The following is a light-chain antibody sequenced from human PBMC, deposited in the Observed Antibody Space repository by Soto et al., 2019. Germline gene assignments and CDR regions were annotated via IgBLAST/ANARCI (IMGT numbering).Light chain of an antibody. Sequence: QSALTQPPSASGSPGQSVTISCTGTSSDVGGYNYVTWYQQHPGKAPQLMISEVSKRPSGVPDRFSGSKSGNTASRTVFVLEAEDYANYSCSSYAGSNNVVFGGGTKLPVL. CDR2: EVS. V-gene: IGLV2-8*01. CDR1: SSDVGGYNY. J-gene: IGLJ2*01. CDR3: SSYAGSNNVV.